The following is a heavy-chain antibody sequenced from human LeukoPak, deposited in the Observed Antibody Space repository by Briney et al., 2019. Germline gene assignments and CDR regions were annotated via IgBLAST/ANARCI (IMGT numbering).Heavy chain of an antibody. J-gene: IGHJ6*02. D-gene: IGHD2-15*01. V-gene: IGHV4-59*01. CDR2: ISYSGST. CDR1: GGSISSYY. CDR3: ARFSGQKSPLSSRLGYCGRDSCYHHYAMDV. Sequence: SETLSLTCTVSGGSISSYYWSWIRQPPGKGLEWLGYISYSGSTTYNPSLKSRVTISIDTSKKQFSLKLRSVTSADTAVYYCARFSGQKSPLSSRLGYCGRDSCYHHYAMDVWGQGTTVTVSS.